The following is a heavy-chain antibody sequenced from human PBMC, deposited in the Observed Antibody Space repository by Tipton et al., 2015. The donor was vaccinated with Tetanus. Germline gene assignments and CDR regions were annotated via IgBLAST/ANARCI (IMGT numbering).Heavy chain of an antibody. CDR1: GEALVRGGYY. J-gene: IGHJ4*02. V-gene: IGHV4-31*02. D-gene: IGHD6-13*01. CDR3: AREPAATGTSLFDF. Sequence: GEALVRGGYYWTWISHLPGKGLEWIGYIYHTGAAHYNPSLKSRVTLSVDVSKNQFFLKMISMTAADTAVYFCAREPAATGTSLFDFWGQGALVAVSS. CDR2: IYHTGAA.